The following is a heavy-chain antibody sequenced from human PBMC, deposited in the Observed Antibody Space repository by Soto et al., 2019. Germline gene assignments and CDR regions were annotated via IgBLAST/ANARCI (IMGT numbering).Heavy chain of an antibody. V-gene: IGHV4-59*01. CDR3: ARGDTAMVTPYYYYYYYMDV. CDR1: GGSISSYY. D-gene: IGHD5-18*01. J-gene: IGHJ6*03. CDR2: IYYSGST. Sequence: PSETLSLTCTVSGGSISSYYWSWIRQPPGKGLEWIGYIYYSGSTNYNPSLKSRATISVDTSKNQFSLKLSSVTAADTAVYYCARGDTAMVTPYYYYYYYMDVWGKGTTVTVSS.